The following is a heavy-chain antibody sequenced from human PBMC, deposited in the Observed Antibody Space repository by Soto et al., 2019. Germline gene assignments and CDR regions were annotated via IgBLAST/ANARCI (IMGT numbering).Heavy chain of an antibody. CDR2: IYHSGST. CDR1: GYSISSGYY. CDR3: AGTIFGVVKYFDY. V-gene: IGHV4-38-2*01. D-gene: IGHD3-3*01. Sequence: SETLSLTCAVSGYSISSGYYWGWIRQPPGKGLGWIGSIYHSGSTYYNPSLKSRVTISVDTSKNQFSLKLSSVTAADTAVYYCAGTIFGVVKYFDYWGQGTLVTVSS. J-gene: IGHJ4*02.